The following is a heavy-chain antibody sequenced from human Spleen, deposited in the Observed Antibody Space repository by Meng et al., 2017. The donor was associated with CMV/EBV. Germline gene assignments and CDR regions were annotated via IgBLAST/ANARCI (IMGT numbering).Heavy chain of an antibody. CDR2: ISGDNDNT. CDR1: GYNFTTHG. J-gene: IGHJ4*02. CDR3: ARDRDWRFLESFDQ. D-gene: IGHD3-3*01. Sequence: KASGYNFTTHGISWVRQAPGQGLEWMGWISGDNDNTKFAQKFQGRVTMTTDTSTTTVYMELRSLTSDDTAVYYCARDRDWRFLESFDQWSQGSLVTVSS. V-gene: IGHV1-18*01.